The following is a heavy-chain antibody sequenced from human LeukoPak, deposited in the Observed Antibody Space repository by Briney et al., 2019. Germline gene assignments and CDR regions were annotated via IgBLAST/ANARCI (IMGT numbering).Heavy chain of an antibody. Sequence: GASVKVSCKTSGFSFTAYYIHWVRQAPGQGLEWMGGIIPIFGTANYVQKFQGRVTITADKSTSTAYMELSSLRSEDTAVYYCARGVSAKTHSSWYRAFDIWGQGTMVTVSS. V-gene: IGHV1-69*06. D-gene: IGHD6-13*01. J-gene: IGHJ3*02. CDR1: GFSFTAYY. CDR2: IIPIFGTA. CDR3: ARGVSAKTHSSWYRAFDI.